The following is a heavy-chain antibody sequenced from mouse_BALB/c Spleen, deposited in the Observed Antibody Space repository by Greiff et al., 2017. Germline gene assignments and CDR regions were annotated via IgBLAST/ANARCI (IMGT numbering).Heavy chain of an antibody. Sequence: EVQLQQSGPELVKPGASVKISCKASGYTFTDYNMHWVKQSPGKSLEWIGYIYPYNGGTGYNEKFKSKATLTVDNSSSTAYMELRSLTSEDSAVYYCARGSYGNWFAYWGQGTLVTVSA. D-gene: IGHD2-1*01. CDR1: GYTFTDYN. CDR3: ARGSYGNWFAY. J-gene: IGHJ3*01. CDR2: IYPYNGGT. V-gene: IGHV1S29*02.